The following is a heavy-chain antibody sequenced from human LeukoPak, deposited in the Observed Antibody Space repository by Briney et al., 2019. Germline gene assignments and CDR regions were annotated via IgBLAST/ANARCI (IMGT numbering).Heavy chain of an antibody. V-gene: IGHV4-59*11. D-gene: IGHD3-22*01. Sequence: SETLSLTCVVSGGSLSTHHWGWIRQSPGRRLEWIGYISDSGSTNYNPSLKSRVTISVDTSKNQFSLMLSSVTAADTAVYYCARGYDSSAYYPFNYWGQGTLVTVSS. CDR2: ISDSGST. CDR1: GGSLSTHH. J-gene: IGHJ4*02. CDR3: ARGYDSSAYYPFNY.